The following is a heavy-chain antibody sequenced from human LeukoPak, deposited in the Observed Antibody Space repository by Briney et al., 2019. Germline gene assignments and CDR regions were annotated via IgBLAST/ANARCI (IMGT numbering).Heavy chain of an antibody. Sequence: PSETLSLTCTVSGGSISSYYWSWIRQPPGKGLEWIGYIYYSGSTNYNPSLKSRVTISVDTSKNQFSLKLSSVTAADTAVYYCAILHYSGGWFDPRGQGTLVTVSS. D-gene: IGHD2-15*01. CDR1: GGSISSYY. J-gene: IGHJ5*02. V-gene: IGHV4-59*01. CDR2: IYYSGST. CDR3: AILHYSGGWFDP.